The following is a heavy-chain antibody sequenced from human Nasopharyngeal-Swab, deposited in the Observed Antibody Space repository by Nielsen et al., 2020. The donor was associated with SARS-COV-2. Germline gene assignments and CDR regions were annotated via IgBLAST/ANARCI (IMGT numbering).Heavy chain of an antibody. CDR2: ICAYNGNT. V-gene: IGHV1-18*01. J-gene: IGHJ4*02. CDR1: GYTFTSYG. D-gene: IGHD3-22*01. Sequence: ASVKVSCKASGYTFTSYGISWVRQAPGKGLEWMGWICAYNGNTNYAQQLQGRVPMTTNTSTSTAYMELRSLRSDDTAVYYCARDPYYDSSGPRFDYWGQGTLVTVSS. CDR3: ARDPYYDSSGPRFDY.